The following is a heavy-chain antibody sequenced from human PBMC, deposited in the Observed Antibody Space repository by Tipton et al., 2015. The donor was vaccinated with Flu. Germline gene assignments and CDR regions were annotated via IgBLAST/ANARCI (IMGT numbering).Heavy chain of an antibody. D-gene: IGHD2-21*02. CDR2: ISAHNGNT. J-gene: IGHJ4*02. V-gene: IGHV1-18*01. Sequence: QLVQSGAEVKKPGASVKVSRKASGYTFTSYGISWVRQAPGQGLEWMGWISAHNGNTNYAQKLQGRVTMTTDTSTSTAYMELRSLRSDDTAVYYCARDRGVVVTAASFDYWGQGTLVTVSS. CDR1: GYTFTSYG. CDR3: ARDRGVVVTAASFDY.